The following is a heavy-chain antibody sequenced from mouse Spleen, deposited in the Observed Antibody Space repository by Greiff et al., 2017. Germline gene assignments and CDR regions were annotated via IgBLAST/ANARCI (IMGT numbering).Heavy chain of an antibody. D-gene: IGHD1-1*01. V-gene: IGHV1-4*01. CDR2: INPSSGYT. J-gene: IGHJ2*01. Sequence: QVQLQQSGAELARPGASVKMSCKASGYTFTSYTMHWVKQRPGQGLEWIGYINPSSGYTKYNQKFKDKATLTADKSSSTAYMQLSSLTSEDSAVYFCAGYGSLYYFDYWGQGTTLTVSS. CDR1: GYTFTSYT. CDR3: AGYGSLYYFDY.